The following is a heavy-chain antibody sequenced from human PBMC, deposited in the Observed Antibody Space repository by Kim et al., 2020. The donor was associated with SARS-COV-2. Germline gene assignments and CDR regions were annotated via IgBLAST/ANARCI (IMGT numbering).Heavy chain of an antibody. CDR3: AGGVGANRNFVY. Sequence: NYCPSLKRRVTISVDTSKNQFSLKLSSVTAADTAVYYCAGGVGANRNFVYWGQGILVT. V-gene: IGHV4-59*09. D-gene: IGHD1-26*01. J-gene: IGHJ4*02.